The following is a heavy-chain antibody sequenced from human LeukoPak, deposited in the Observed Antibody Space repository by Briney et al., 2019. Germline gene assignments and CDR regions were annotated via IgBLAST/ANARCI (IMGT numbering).Heavy chain of an antibody. Sequence: PGGSLRLSSAASGFTFSSYGMHWVRQAPGKGLERVAFIRYDGSNKYYAESVKGRFTISRENSKNTLYLQKNSLRAEDTAVYYCAKDYSDSISVDYWGQGTLVTVSS. CDR3: AKDYSDSISVDY. J-gene: IGHJ4*02. D-gene: IGHD4-11*01. CDR2: IRYDGSNK. V-gene: IGHV3-30*02. CDR1: GFTFSSYG.